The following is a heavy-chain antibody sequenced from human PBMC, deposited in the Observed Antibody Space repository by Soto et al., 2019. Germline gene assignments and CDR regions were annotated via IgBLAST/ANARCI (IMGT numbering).Heavy chain of an antibody. V-gene: IGHV3-30*18. CDR2: ISYDGRNK. CDR1: GFTFSSYG. D-gene: IGHD3-22*01. CDR3: AKEYFYDSSDYTPEAFDI. J-gene: IGHJ3*02. Sequence: QVQLVESGGGVVQPGRSLRLSCAATGFTFSSYGMHWVRQAPGKGLEWVAVISYDGRNKLYADSVKGRFTISRDNSKNTLYLQINSLRAEDTAVYYCAKEYFYDSSDYTPEAFDIWGQGTMVTVSS.